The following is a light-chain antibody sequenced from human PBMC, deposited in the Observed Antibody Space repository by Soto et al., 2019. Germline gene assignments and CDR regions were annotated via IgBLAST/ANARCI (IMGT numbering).Light chain of an antibody. CDR3: QQYGSSPLT. V-gene: IGKV3-20*01. Sequence: TKSPVPLPVSHGESVALSCWASQGVRNNLAWYQQRPGQAPRLLIYGASTRAAGIPARFSGSGSGTDFTLTISRLEPEDVAVYYCQQYGSSPLTVGQGTKVDIK. CDR2: GAS. CDR1: QGVRNN. J-gene: IGKJ1*01.